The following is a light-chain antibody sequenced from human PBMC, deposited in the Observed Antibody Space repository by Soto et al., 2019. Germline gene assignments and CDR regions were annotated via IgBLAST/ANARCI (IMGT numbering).Light chain of an antibody. CDR2: EGS. Sequence: QSVLTQPASVSGSPGQSITISCTGTSSDVGSYNLVSWYQQHPGKAPKLMIYEGSKRPSGVSNRFSGSKSGNTASPTISGLQAEDEADYYCCSYAGSSPLFGGGTKLTVL. CDR1: SSDVGSYNL. CDR3: CSYAGSSPL. V-gene: IGLV2-23*01. J-gene: IGLJ2*01.